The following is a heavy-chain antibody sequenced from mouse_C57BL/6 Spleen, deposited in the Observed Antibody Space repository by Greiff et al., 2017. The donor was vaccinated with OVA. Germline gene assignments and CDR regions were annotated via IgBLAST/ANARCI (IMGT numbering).Heavy chain of an antibody. CDR2: ISSGGDYL. Sequence: EVMLVESGEGLVKPGGSLKLSCAASGFTFSSYAMSWVRQTPEKRLEWVAYISSGGDYLYYADTVKGRFTISRDNARNTLYLQMSSLKSEDTAMYYCTREGRGYFDYWGQGTTLTVSS. J-gene: IGHJ2*01. CDR1: GFTFSSYA. V-gene: IGHV5-9-1*02. CDR3: TREGRGYFDY.